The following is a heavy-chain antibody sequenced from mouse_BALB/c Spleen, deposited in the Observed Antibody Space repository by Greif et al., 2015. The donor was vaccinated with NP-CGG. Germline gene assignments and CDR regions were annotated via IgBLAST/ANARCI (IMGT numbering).Heavy chain of an antibody. CDR2: ISSGGST. D-gene: IGHD2-14*01. J-gene: IGHJ4*01. Sequence: EVMLVESGGGLVKPGGSLKLSCAASGFTFSSYAMSWVRQTPEKRLEWVASISSGGSTYYPDSVKGRFTISRDNARNILYLQMSSLRSEDTAMYYCAREDYRYDGDYYAMDYWGQGTSVTVSS. V-gene: IGHV5-6-5*01. CDR1: GFTFSSYA. CDR3: AREDYRYDGDYYAMDY.